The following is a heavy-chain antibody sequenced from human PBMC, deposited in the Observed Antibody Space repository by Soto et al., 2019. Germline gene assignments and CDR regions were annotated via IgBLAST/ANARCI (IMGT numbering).Heavy chain of an antibody. CDR3: ARGGYCTNGVCYKNWFDP. D-gene: IGHD2-8*01. CDR1: GGSISSYY. Sequence: SETLSLTCTVSGGSISSYYWSWIRQPPGKGLEWIGYIYYSGSTNYNPSLKSRVTISVDTSKNQFSLKLSSVTAADTAVYYCARGGYCTNGVCYKNWFDPWGQGTLVTVSS. V-gene: IGHV4-59*01. CDR2: IYYSGST. J-gene: IGHJ5*02.